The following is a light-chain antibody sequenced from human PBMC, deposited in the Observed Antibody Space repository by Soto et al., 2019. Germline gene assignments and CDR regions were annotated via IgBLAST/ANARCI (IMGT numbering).Light chain of an antibody. J-gene: IGLJ1*01. Sequence: QAVVTQEPSLTVSPGETVTLTCGSSTGTVTSRHYPYWFQQRPGQAPTTLIDDTNNKYSWTPDRFSGSLLGGKAALTLSGAQPEEERDYYCLLLYRGNRRVFGTGTKLTVL. CDR3: LLLYRGNRRV. CDR1: TGTVTSRHY. V-gene: IGLV7-46*01. CDR2: DTN.